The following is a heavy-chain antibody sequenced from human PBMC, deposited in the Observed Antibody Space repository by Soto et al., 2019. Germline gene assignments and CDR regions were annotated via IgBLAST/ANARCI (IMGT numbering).Heavy chain of an antibody. Sequence: GGSLRLSCAASGFTFSSYWMSWVRQAPGKGLEWVANIKQDGSEKYYVDSVKGRFTISRDNAKNSLYLQMNSLRAEDTAVYYCARERNCSGGSCPNWFDPWGQGTLVTVSS. J-gene: IGHJ5*02. V-gene: IGHV3-7*01. CDR1: GFTFSSYW. CDR2: IKQDGSEK. CDR3: ARERNCSGGSCPNWFDP. D-gene: IGHD2-15*01.